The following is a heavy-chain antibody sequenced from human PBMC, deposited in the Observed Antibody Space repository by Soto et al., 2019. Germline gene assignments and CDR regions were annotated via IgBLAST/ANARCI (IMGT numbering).Heavy chain of an antibody. Sequence: SETLSLTCTVSGGSISSGGYYWSWIRQHPGKGLEWIGYIYYSGSTYYNPSLKSRVTISVDTSKNQFSLKLSSVTAADTAVYYCVSQDDDYGDGGAFDIWGQGTMVTVSS. V-gene: IGHV4-31*03. CDR1: GGSISSGGYY. CDR2: IYYSGST. CDR3: VSQDDDYGDGGAFDI. J-gene: IGHJ3*02. D-gene: IGHD4-17*01.